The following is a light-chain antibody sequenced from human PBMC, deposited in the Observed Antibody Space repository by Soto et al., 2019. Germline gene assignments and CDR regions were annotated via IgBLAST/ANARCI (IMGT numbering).Light chain of an antibody. Sequence: QLVLTQPPSASGTPGQRVTISCSGTGSSIGTNTVNWYRQLPGTAPKLLIYGNNQRPSGVPDRFSGAKSGTSASLAISGLQSEDEAEYYCAAWYGSLNNVLFGGGTKLTVL. CDR3: AAWYGSLNNVL. CDR1: GSSIGTNT. J-gene: IGLJ2*01. CDR2: GNN. V-gene: IGLV1-44*01.